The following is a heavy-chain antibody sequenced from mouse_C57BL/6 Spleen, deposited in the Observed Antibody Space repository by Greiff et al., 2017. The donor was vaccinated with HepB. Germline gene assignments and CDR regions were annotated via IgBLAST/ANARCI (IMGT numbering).Heavy chain of an antibody. CDR2: IDPSDSYT. Sequence: QVQLQQPGAELVMPGASVKLSCKASGYTFTSYWMHWVKQRPGQGLEWIGEIDPSDSYTNYNQKFKGKSTLTVDKSSSTAYMQLSSLTSEDSAVYYCARGNQLGPFDYWGQGTTLTVSS. CDR3: ARGNQLGPFDY. V-gene: IGHV1-69*01. CDR1: GYTFTSYW. J-gene: IGHJ2*01. D-gene: IGHD4-1*02.